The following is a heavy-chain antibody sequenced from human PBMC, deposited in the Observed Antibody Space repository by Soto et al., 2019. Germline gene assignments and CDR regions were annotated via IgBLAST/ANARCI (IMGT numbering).Heavy chain of an antibody. D-gene: IGHD3-16*02. CDR2: INPNSGGT. Sequence: ASVKVSCKASGYTFTGYYMHWVRQAPGQGLEWMRWINPNSGGTKYAQKFQGWVTMTRDTSISAAYMELSSLRSEDTAVYYCARARRPFMITFGGVIVHSFDYWGQGTLVTVSS. V-gene: IGHV1-2*04. J-gene: IGHJ4*02. CDR3: ARARRPFMITFGGVIVHSFDY. CDR1: GYTFTGYY.